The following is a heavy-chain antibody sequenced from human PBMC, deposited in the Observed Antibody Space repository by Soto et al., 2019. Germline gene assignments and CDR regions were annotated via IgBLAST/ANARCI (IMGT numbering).Heavy chain of an antibody. CDR2: INYSGST. J-gene: IGHJ6*03. CDR1: GGSITSYY. V-gene: IGHV4-59*01. D-gene: IGHD3-3*01. CDR3: ARVAYDFWSGWGGAGYYYYLDV. Sequence: QVQLQESGPGLVKPSETLSLIYTVSGGSITSYYWTWIRQPPGKGLEWIGYINYSGSTNYNPSLKSRITISVDTSKNQFSLKLSSVTAADTAVYFCARVAYDFWSGWGGAGYYYYLDVWGKGTTVTVSS.